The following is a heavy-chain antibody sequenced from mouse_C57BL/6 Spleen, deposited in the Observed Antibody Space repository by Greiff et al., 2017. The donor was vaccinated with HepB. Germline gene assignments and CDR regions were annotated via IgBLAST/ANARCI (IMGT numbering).Heavy chain of an antibody. CDR3: ACAPTGLDY. CDR1: GYTFTSYW. Sequence: VQLQQPGAELVKPGASVKLSCKASGYTFTSYWMQWVKQRPGQGLEWIGEIDPSDSYTNYNQKFKGKATLTVDTSSSTAYMQLSSLTSEDSAVYYCACAPTGLDYWGQGTTLTVSS. J-gene: IGHJ2*01. CDR2: IDPSDSYT. D-gene: IGHD6-1*01. V-gene: IGHV1-50*01.